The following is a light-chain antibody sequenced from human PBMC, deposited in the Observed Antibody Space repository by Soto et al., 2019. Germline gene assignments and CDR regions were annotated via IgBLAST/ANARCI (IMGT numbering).Light chain of an antibody. CDR1: QSVTSSH. CDR3: LLYFSPDRYT. J-gene: IGKJ2*01. CDR2: GAS. V-gene: IGKV3-20*01. Sequence: EIVLTQTPGTLSLSPGERATLSCRASQSVTSSHLAWYKQKPGQAPRLRIYGASTRATGIQDRFSGNGSDTDCSLTIRRLDPEDFAMYYCLLYFSPDRYTFDPGTKVQIK.